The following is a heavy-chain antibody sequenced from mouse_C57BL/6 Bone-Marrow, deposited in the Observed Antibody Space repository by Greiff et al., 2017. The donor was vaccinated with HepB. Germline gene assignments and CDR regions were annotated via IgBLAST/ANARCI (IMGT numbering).Heavy chain of an antibody. D-gene: IGHD1-1*01. CDR3: AVGAFITTVVATRYFDV. J-gene: IGHJ1*03. Sequence: QVQLQQSGAELVKPGASVKLSCKASGYTFTSYWMHWVKQRPGQGLEWIGMIHPNSGSTNYNEKFKSKATLTVDKSSSTAYMQLSSLTSEDSAVYYCAVGAFITTVVATRYFDVWGTGTTVTVSS. CDR1: GYTFTSYW. V-gene: IGHV1-64*01. CDR2: IHPNSGST.